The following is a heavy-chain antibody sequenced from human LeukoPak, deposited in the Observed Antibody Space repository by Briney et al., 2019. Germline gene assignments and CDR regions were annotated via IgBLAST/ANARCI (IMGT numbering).Heavy chain of an antibody. V-gene: IGHV1-69*13. Sequence: ASVKVSCKASGGTFISYAISWVRQAPGQGLEWMGGIIPIFGTANYAQKFQGRVTITADESTSTAYMELSSLRSEDTAVYYCARAEGCSGGSCYGSLEMDVWGQGTTVTVSS. CDR1: GGTFISYA. CDR3: ARAEGCSGGSCYGSLEMDV. CDR2: IIPIFGTA. D-gene: IGHD2-15*01. J-gene: IGHJ6*02.